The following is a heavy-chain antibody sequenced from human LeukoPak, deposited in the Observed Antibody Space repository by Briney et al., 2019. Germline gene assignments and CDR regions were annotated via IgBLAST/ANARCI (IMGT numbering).Heavy chain of an antibody. CDR1: GGSISSSSYY. CDR3: ARGLDYSSGWTHRLSPHYYYYGMDV. J-gene: IGHJ6*02. Sequence: SETLSLTCTVSGGSISSSSYYWGWIRQPPGKGLEWIGSIYYSGSTYYDPSLKSRVTISVDTSKNQFSLKLSSVTAADTAVYYCARGLDYSSGWTHRLSPHYYYYGMDVWGQGTTVTVSS. D-gene: IGHD6-19*01. V-gene: IGHV4-39*01. CDR2: IYYSGST.